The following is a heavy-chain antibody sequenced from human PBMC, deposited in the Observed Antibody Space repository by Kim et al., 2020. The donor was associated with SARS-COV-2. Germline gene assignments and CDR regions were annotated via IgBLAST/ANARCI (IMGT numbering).Heavy chain of an antibody. D-gene: IGHD3-10*01. CDR3: ARRLLLWFGELSVGWFDP. Sequence: SETLSLTCTVSGGSISSSSYYWGWIRQPPGKGLEWIGSIYYSGSTYYNPSLKSRVTISVDTSKNQFSLKLSSVTAADTAVYYCARRLLLWFGELSVGWFDPWGQGTLVTVSS. V-gene: IGHV4-39*01. CDR2: IYYSGST. CDR1: GGSISSSSYY. J-gene: IGHJ5*02.